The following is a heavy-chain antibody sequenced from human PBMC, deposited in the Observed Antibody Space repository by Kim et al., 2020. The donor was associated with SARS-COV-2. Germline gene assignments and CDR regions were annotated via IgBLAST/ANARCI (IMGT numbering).Heavy chain of an antibody. CDR3: ARDHESDYANGGFDP. V-gene: IGHV3-30*01. J-gene: IGHJ5*02. Sequence: SGTGRITISRDNSKNTLYLQINSLRAEDTAVYYCARDHESDYANGGFDPWGQGTLVTVSS. D-gene: IGHD4-17*01.